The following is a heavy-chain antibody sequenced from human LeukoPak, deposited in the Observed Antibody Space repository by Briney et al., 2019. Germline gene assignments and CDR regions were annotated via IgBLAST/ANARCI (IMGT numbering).Heavy chain of an antibody. CDR1: GGSFSGYY. CDR2: INHSGST. J-gene: IGHJ5*02. Sequence: SETLSLTCAVYGGSFSGYYWSWIRQPPGKGLEWIGEINHSGSTNYNPSLKSRVTISVDTSKNQFSLKLSSVTAADTAVYYCVRKGHCSSTSCYRWFYWFDPWGQGTLVTVSS. CDR3: VRKGHCSSTSCYRWFYWFDP. V-gene: IGHV4-34*01. D-gene: IGHD2-2*01.